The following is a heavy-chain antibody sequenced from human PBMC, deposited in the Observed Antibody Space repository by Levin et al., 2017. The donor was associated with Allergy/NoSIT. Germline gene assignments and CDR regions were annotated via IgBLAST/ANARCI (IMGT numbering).Heavy chain of an antibody. CDR2: ISYDGSNK. CDR3: SSSVAL. Sequence: GESLKISCAASRFTFSSYGMHWVRQAPGKGLEWVAVISYDGSNKYYADSVKGRFTISRDNSKNTLYLQMNSLRAEDTAVYYCSSSVALWGQGTTVTVSS. CDR1: RFTFSSYG. V-gene: IGHV3-30*03. D-gene: IGHD4-23*01. J-gene: IGHJ6*02.